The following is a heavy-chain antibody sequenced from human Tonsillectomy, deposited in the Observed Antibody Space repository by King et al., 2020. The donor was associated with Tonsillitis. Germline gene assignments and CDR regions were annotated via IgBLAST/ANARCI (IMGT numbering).Heavy chain of an antibody. CDR2: TYYKSKWVY. D-gene: IGHD3-10*01. J-gene: IGHJ3*01. V-gene: IGHV6-1*01. CDR1: GDSISGDDIA. Sequence: QVQLQQSGPGLVKPSQTLSLTCAISGDSISGDDIAWNWIRQSPSRGLEWLGRTYYKSKWVYDYAVSVKSRIAVNPDTSRNQFSLHLSSVTPEDTDVYYCTRGKSSAFDFWGQGTMVTVSS. CDR3: TRGKSSAFDF.